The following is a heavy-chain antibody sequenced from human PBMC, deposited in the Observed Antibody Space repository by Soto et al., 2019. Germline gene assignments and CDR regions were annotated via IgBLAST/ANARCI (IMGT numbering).Heavy chain of an antibody. Sequence: PGWSLRLSCASSVFTFDDYAMHWVRQAPGKGLEWVSGISWNSGSIGYADSVKGRFTISRDNAKNSLYLQMNSLRAEDTALYYCAKDRLNFGGCCVDYYGMDVWGQGTTVTVSS. J-gene: IGHJ6*02. CDR2: ISWNSGSI. V-gene: IGHV3-9*01. D-gene: IGHD6-19*01. CDR3: AKDRLNFGGCCVDYYGMDV. CDR1: VFTFDDYA.